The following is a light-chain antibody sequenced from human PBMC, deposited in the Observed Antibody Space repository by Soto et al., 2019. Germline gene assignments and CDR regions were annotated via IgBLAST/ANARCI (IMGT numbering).Light chain of an antibody. CDR3: LQLDTYPLT. J-gene: IGKJ4*01. CDR1: QGISSY. Sequence: IQLTQSPSSLSASVGDRVTITCRASQGISSYLAWYQQKPGKAPALLIYAASASQSGVPSRFSGSGSGTDFTLTISSLQPEDFATYYCLQLDTYPLTFGGGTMVEIK. CDR2: AAS. V-gene: IGKV1-9*01.